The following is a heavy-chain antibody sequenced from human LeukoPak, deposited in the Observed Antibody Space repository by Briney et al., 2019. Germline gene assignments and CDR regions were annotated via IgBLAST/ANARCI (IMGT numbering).Heavy chain of an antibody. Sequence: SETLSLTCAVYGGSFSGYYWSWIRQPPGKGLEWIGEINHSGSTNYNPSLKSRVTISVDTSKNQFSLKLSSVTAADTAVYYCARGSGSCSYWGQGTLVTVSS. D-gene: IGHD2-15*01. CDR3: ARGSGSCSY. V-gene: IGHV4-34*01. CDR1: GGSFSGYY. CDR2: INHSGST. J-gene: IGHJ4*02.